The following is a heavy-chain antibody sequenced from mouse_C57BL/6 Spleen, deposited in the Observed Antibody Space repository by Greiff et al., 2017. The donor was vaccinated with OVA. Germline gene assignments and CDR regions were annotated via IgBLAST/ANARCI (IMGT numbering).Heavy chain of an antibody. Sequence: QVQLQQSGAELVRPGASVKLSCKASGYTFTDYYINWVKQRPGQGLEWIARIYPGSGNTYYTEKFKGKATLTAEKSSSTAYMKLSSLTSEDSAVYFCASALLLRGFDYWGQGTTLTVSS. D-gene: IGHD1-1*01. CDR1: GYTFTDYY. V-gene: IGHV1-76*01. CDR3: ASALLLRGFDY. J-gene: IGHJ2*01. CDR2: IYPGSGNT.